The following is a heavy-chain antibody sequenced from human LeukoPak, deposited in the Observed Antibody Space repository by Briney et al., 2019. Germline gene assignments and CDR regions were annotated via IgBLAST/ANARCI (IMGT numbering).Heavy chain of an antibody. CDR3: ARYDWGKYFDY. Sequence: PSETLSLTCIVSGGSIFSYYWSWIRQPPGKGLEWIGYIHYSGSTNYNPSLKSRVTMSVDTSKNQFSLKLSSVTAADTAVYYCARYDWGKYFDYWGQGTLVTVSS. CDR2: IHYSGST. J-gene: IGHJ4*02. D-gene: IGHD3-16*01. CDR1: GGSIFSYY. V-gene: IGHV4-59*01.